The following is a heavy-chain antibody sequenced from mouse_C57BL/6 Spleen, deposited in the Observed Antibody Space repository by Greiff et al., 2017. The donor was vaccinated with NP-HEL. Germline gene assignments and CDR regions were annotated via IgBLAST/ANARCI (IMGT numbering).Heavy chain of an antibody. CDR1: GFTFNTYA. V-gene: IGHV10-3*01. J-gene: IGHJ4*01. CDR2: IRSKSSNYAT. CDR3: VRECVYDGYYRENAMDY. D-gene: IGHD2-3*01. Sequence: EVQLVESGGGLVQPKGSLKLSCAASGFTFNTYAMHWVRQAPGKGLEWVARIRSKSSNYATYYADSVKDRFTISRDDSQSMLYLQMNNLKTEDTAMYDCVRECVYDGYYRENAMDYWGQGTSVTVSS.